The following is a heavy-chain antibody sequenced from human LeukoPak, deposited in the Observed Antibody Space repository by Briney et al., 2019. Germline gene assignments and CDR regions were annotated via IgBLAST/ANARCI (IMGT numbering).Heavy chain of an antibody. J-gene: IGHJ4*02. CDR2: INHSGST. V-gene: IGHV4-34*01. CDR3: ARGRTVVPAAVNDY. D-gene: IGHD2-2*01. CDR1: GGSFSGYY. Sequence: SETLSLTCAVYGGSFSGYYWSWIRQPPGKGLEWIGEINHSGSTNYNPSLKSRVTISVDTSKNQFSLKLSSVTAADTAVYYCARGRTVVPAAVNDYWGQGTLVIVSS.